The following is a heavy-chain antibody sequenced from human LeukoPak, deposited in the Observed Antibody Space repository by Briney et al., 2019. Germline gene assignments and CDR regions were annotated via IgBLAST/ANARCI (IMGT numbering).Heavy chain of an antibody. CDR2: ISYDGSNK. CDR3: AIMGRGYSYGKDY. Sequence: GGSLRLSCAASGFTFSSYAMHWVRQAPGKGLEWVAVISYDGSNKYYADSVKGRFTISRDNAENSLYLQMNSLRAEDTAVYYCAIMGRGYSYGKDYWGQGTLVTVSS. V-gene: IGHV3-30-3*01. J-gene: IGHJ4*02. CDR1: GFTFSSYA. D-gene: IGHD5-18*01.